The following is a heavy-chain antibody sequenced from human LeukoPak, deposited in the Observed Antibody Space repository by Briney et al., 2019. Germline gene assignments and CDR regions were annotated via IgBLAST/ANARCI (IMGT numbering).Heavy chain of an antibody. CDR3: VRRLSNTTRYIAY. Sequence: AAVKVTCKASGYTFTDYDINWVRQPPGQGLEWMAWMNPVSGHAGSTQRFQGRVTLTSDTSLSTAYMELSSLLSDDAAVFYCVRRLSNTTRYIAYWGEGTPVTVSS. J-gene: IGHJ4*02. CDR2: MNPVSGHA. CDR1: GYTFTDYD. D-gene: IGHD1-1*01. V-gene: IGHV1-8*02.